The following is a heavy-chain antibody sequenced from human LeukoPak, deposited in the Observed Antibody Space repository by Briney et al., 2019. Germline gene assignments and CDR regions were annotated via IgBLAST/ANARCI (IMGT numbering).Heavy chain of an antibody. D-gene: IGHD6-13*01. CDR3: ARLSGYSSIDY. V-gene: IGHV3-74*01. CDR1: GFTFRDYW. J-gene: IGHJ4*02. CDR2: LHSDGSNT. Sequence: GGSLRLSYAASGFTFRDYWMHWVRQAPGKGLVWVSRLHSDGSNTTYADSVKGRFTISRDNAKNTLYLQMNSLRAEDTAVYYCARLSGYSSIDYWGQGALVTVSS.